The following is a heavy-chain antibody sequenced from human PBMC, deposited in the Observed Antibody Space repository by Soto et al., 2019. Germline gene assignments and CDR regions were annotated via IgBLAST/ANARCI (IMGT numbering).Heavy chain of an antibody. CDR3: AREAV. Sequence: EVQLVESGGGLVQPGGSLRLSCAASGFTFSGYWMSWVRQAPGKGLEWVANIKQDGSEQFYVDSVKGRFTISRDNAKNSLYLQMDSPTAEDTTVYYCAREAVWGQGTTVTVSS. CDR1: GFTFSGYW. CDR2: IKQDGSEQ. J-gene: IGHJ6*02. V-gene: IGHV3-7*05.